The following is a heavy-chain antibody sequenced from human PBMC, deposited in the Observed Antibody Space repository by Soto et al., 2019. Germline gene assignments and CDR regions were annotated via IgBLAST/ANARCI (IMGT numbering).Heavy chain of an antibody. D-gene: IGHD1-1*01. J-gene: IGHJ5*02. CDR3: VRADSYNNYMTKDL. CDR1: GYSFTGYY. CDR2: ISPNTGDT. V-gene: IGHV1-2*02. Sequence: QVQLVQSGAEVKKPGASVKVSCRASGYSFTGYYIHWVRQAPGQGLEWMGWISPNTGDTNYAQKFQGRVTLTRDTSISTFYMELSRLRSDDTAVFFCVRADSYNNYMTKDLWGQGTLVTVSS.